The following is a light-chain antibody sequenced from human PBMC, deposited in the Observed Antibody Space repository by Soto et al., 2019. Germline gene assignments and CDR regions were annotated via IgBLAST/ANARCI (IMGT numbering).Light chain of an antibody. Sequence: QLVLTQPPSVSGAPGQRVTVSCTGSSSNIGADYDVHWYQQLPGTAPKLLIYANINRPSGVPDRFSGSKSGTSASLAIAGLQAEDEADYYCQSYDSSLSFYVFGSGTKLTVL. CDR2: ANI. V-gene: IGLV1-40*01. CDR3: QSYDSSLSFYV. J-gene: IGLJ1*01. CDR1: SSNIGADYD.